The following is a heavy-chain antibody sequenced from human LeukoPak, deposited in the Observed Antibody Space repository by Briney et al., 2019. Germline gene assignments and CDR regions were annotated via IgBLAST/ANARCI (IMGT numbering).Heavy chain of an antibody. CDR2: ISGSGGST. J-gene: IGHJ6*03. V-gene: IGHV3-23*01. CDR3: AKAPKRYCSSTSCYTGAYYYYYMDV. D-gene: IGHD2-2*02. Sequence: GGSLRLSCAASGFTFSSYAMSWVRQAPGKGLEWVSAISGSGGSTYYADSVKGRFTISRDDYKNTLYLQMNSLRAEDTAVYYCAKAPKRYCSSTSCYTGAYYYYYMDVWGKGTAVTVSS. CDR1: GFTFSSYA.